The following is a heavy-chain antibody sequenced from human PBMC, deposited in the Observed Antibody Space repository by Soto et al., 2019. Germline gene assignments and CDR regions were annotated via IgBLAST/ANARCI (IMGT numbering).Heavy chain of an antibody. V-gene: IGHV1-18*01. J-gene: IGHJ4*02. D-gene: IGHD6-19*01. Sequence: GASVKVCCKASGYTFTSYVISWVRQATGQGLERMGWISPDNDNTSYAQKLQGRVTMTTDTSTSTAYMELRSLRSDDTAVYYCARFRRVGAVAGSSSYFDYWGQGTLVTVSS. CDR1: GYTFTSYV. CDR2: ISPDNDNT. CDR3: ARFRRVGAVAGSSSYFDY.